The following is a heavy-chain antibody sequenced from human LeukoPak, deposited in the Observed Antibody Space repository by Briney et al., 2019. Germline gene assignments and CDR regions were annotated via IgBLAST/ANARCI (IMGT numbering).Heavy chain of an antibody. D-gene: IGHD4-11*01. Sequence: PSETLSLTCTVSGGSISSYYWSWIRQPPGKGLEWIGYIYYSGSTNYNPSLKSRVTISVDTSKNQFSLKLSSVTAADTAVYYCARVGVTPIDYYYYYMDVWGKGTTVTVSS. J-gene: IGHJ6*03. CDR2: IYYSGST. CDR1: GGSISSYY. CDR3: ARVGVTPIDYYYYYMDV. V-gene: IGHV4-59*01.